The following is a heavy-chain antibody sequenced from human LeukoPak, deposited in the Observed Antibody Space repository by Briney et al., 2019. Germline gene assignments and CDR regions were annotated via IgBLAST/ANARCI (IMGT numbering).Heavy chain of an antibody. CDR1: GFTFSNYG. CDR3: ARGGGTGLLDY. D-gene: IGHD3-16*01. V-gene: IGHV3-33*01. Sequence: GGSLRLSCAASGFTFSNYGIHWVRQAPGKGLEWVAVIWYDGSNKYYADSVKGRFTISRDNSKNTLYLQMNSLRVEDTAVYYCARGGGTGLLDYWGQGTLVTVSS. J-gene: IGHJ4*02. CDR2: IWYDGSNK.